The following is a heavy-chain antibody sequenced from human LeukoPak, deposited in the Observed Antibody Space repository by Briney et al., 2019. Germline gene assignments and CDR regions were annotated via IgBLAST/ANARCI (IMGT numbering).Heavy chain of an antibody. V-gene: IGHV1-18*04. J-gene: IGHJ4*02. CDR3: ARDEIIGGWYNH. D-gene: IGHD6-19*01. Sequence: ASVKVSCKASGYTFTSRGFSWVRQAPGQGLEWMGWINADNGNTNYAQKFQGRVTVTTDTSTSTAYMELRSLRSDDTAVYYCARDEIIGGWYNHWGQGTLVTVSS. CDR2: INADNGNT. CDR1: GYTFTSRG.